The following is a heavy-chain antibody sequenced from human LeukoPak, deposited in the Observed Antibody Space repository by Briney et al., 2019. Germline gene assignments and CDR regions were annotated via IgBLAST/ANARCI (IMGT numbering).Heavy chain of an antibody. CDR3: TRLGYYYGSGSPNQY. Sequence: GGSLRLSCAASGFTFSNYWIHWVRQASGKGLEWVGRIGSKANSYATAYAASVKGRFTISRDDSKNTAYLQMNSLKTDDTAVYYCTRLGYYYGSGSPNQYWGQGTLVTVSS. J-gene: IGHJ4*02. V-gene: IGHV3-73*01. CDR2: IGSKANSYAT. CDR1: GFTFSNYW. D-gene: IGHD3-10*01.